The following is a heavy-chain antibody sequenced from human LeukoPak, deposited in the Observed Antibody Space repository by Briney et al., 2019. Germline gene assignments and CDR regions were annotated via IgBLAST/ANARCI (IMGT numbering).Heavy chain of an antibody. D-gene: IGHD3-3*01. CDR2: IYPYDSDT. V-gene: IGHV5-51*01. Sequence: GEPLKISCKGSGYSFTTYWIGWVRQMPGKGLEWMGIIYPYDSDTKYSPSFQGQVTISADKSTSTAFLHWSSLKASDSAMYYCARIPGIFGVTENWFDPWGQGTLVTVSS. J-gene: IGHJ5*02. CDR1: GYSFTTYW. CDR3: ARIPGIFGVTENWFDP.